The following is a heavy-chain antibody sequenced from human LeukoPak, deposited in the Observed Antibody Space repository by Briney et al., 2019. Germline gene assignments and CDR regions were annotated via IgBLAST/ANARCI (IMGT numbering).Heavy chain of an antibody. J-gene: IGHJ4*02. CDR2: INHRGTT. V-gene: IGHV4-34*08. D-gene: IGHD1-26*01. Sequence: LRLSCAASGFTFSDYYMSWIRQAPGKGLEWVAEINHRGTTHYNPSLKSRVNISADTSKNQFSLHLDSVTAADTAVYYCARSWAGMYYPFYYFDYWGQGTLVSVSS. CDR1: GFTFSDYY. CDR3: ARSWAGMYYPFYYFDY.